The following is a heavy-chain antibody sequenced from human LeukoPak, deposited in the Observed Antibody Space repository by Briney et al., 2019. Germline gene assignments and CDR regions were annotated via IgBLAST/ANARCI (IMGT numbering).Heavy chain of an antibody. Sequence: QPGRSLRLSCAASGFTFDDYAMHWVRQAPGKGLEWVSGISWNSGSIGYADSVKGRFTISRDNAKNSLYLQMNSLRAEDMALYYCAKGNGYSYGRYYFDYWGQGTLVTVSS. CDR3: AKGNGYSYGRYYFDY. D-gene: IGHD5-18*01. J-gene: IGHJ4*02. CDR1: GFTFDDYA. CDR2: ISWNSGSI. V-gene: IGHV3-9*03.